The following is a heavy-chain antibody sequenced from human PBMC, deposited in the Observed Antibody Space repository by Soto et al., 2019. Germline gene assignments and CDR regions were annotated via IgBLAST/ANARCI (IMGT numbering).Heavy chain of an antibody. CDR2: ISAYNGNT. CDR3: ARDSTAFIAVAGQPFDY. D-gene: IGHD6-19*01. Sequence: ASVKVSCKASGYTFTSYGISWVRQAPGQGLEWMGWISAYNGNTNYAQKLQGRVTMTTDTSTSTAYMELRSLRSDDTAVYYCARDSTAFIAVAGQPFDYWGQGTVVTVSS. V-gene: IGHV1-18*01. CDR1: GYTFTSYG. J-gene: IGHJ4*02.